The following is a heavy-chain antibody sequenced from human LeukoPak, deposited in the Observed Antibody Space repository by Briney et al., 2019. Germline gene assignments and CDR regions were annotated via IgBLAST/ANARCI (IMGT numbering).Heavy chain of an antibody. CDR1: GFSFSNSG. V-gene: IGHV3-30*02. Sequence: GGSLRLSCVGSGFSFSNSGMHWVRQAPGKGLEWVAFMPYDGGDKYYADSVKCRLTISRDNAKNTLYLQMNSLRAEDTAVYYCAKDRRLSGWYFDTWGQGTLVTVSS. CDR2: MPYDGGDK. J-gene: IGHJ4*02. D-gene: IGHD6-19*01. CDR3: AKDRRLSGWYFDT.